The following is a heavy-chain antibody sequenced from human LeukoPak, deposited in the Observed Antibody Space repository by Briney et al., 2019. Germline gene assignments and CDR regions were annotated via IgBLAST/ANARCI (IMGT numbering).Heavy chain of an antibody. CDR1: GFPFSDFS. Sequence: KPGGSLRLSCATSGFPFSDFSMSWVRQAPGKGLEWIGEINHSGSTNYNPSLKSRVTISVDTSKNQFSLKLSSVTAADTAVYYCARGPRNWNDVWAFGYWGQGTLVTVSS. D-gene: IGHD1-1*01. CDR3: ARGPRNWNDVWAFGY. J-gene: IGHJ4*02. V-gene: IGHV4-34*01. CDR2: INHSGST.